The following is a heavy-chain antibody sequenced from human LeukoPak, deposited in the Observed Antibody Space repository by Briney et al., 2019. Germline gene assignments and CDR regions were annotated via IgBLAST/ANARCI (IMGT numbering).Heavy chain of an antibody. Sequence: GGSLRLSCAASGFTFSSYWMSWVHQAPGKGLEWVANIKQDGSEKYYVDSVKGRFTISRDNAKNSLYLQMNSLRAEDTAVYYCARDPGVLTGYDDAFDIWGQGTMVTVSS. CDR1: GFTFSSYW. CDR3: ARDPGVLTGYDDAFDI. J-gene: IGHJ3*02. CDR2: IKQDGSEK. V-gene: IGHV3-7*01. D-gene: IGHD3-9*01.